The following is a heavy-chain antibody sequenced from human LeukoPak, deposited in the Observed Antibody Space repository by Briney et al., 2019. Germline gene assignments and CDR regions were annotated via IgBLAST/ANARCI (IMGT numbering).Heavy chain of an antibody. D-gene: IGHD4-17*01. V-gene: IGHV3-30*02. CDR1: GFTFSSFG. CDR3: AKDKNDHGDYYYMDV. Sequence: GRSLRLSCVASGFTFSSFGMHWVRQAPGKGLEWVAFIRFDGGNKYYADSVKGRFTISRDNSKNTLYLQMNSLRPEDTAVYYCAKDKNDHGDYYYMDVWGKGTTVTVSS. J-gene: IGHJ6*03. CDR2: IRFDGGNK.